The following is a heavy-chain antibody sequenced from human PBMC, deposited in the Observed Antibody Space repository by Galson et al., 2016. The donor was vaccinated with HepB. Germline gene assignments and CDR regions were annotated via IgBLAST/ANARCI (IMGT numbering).Heavy chain of an antibody. CDR1: GITFRDHY. D-gene: IGHD4-17*01. CDR3: ARDLPDDSVDYVDVFDL. V-gene: IGHV3-11*01. Sequence: SLRLSCAASGITFRDHYMAWIRQAPGKGLEWISYISRSGDSMLYAASVRGRFSISRDNAKKSLYLQMTNLRAEDTAVYFCARDLPDDSVDYVDVFDLWGQGTMVTVSS. CDR2: ISRSGDSM. J-gene: IGHJ3*01.